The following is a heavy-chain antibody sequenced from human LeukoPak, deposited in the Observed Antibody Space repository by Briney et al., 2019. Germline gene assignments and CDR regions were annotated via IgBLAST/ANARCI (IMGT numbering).Heavy chain of an antibody. D-gene: IGHD3-3*01. CDR2: ISGSGGST. CDR1: GFTFSSYA. CDR3: AKEASYDFWSGLEAPFDP. Sequence: PGGSLRLSCAASGFTFSSYAMSWVRQAPGKGLEWVSAISGSGGSTYYADSVKGRFTIYRDNSKNTLYLKMNSMRAEDTAVYYCAKEASYDFWSGLEAPFDPWGQGTLVTVSS. V-gene: IGHV3-23*01. J-gene: IGHJ5*02.